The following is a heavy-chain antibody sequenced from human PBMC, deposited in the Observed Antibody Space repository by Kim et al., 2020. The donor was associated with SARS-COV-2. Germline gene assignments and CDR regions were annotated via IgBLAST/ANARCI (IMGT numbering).Heavy chain of an antibody. CDR1: GGSISSYY. D-gene: IGHD3-10*01. Sequence: SETLSLTCTVSGGSISSYYWSWIRQPPGKGLEWIGYIYYSGSTNYNPSLKSRVTISVDTSKNQFSLKLSSVTAADTAVYYCARGDRLLWFGELLGHYYYGMDVWGQGTTVTVSS. CDR2: IYYSGST. V-gene: IGHV4-59*01. CDR3: ARGDRLLWFGELLGHYYYGMDV. J-gene: IGHJ6*02.